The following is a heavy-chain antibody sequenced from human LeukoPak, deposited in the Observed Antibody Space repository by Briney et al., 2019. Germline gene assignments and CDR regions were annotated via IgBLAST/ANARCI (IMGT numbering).Heavy chain of an antibody. D-gene: IGHD5-18*01. Sequence: ETLSLTCTVSGGSITTNNYYWSWVRQAPGKGLEWVSVIYSGGSTYYADSVKGRFTISRDNSKNTLDLQMNSLRAEDTAVYYCARGYSYGFDYWGQGTLVTVSS. CDR2: IYSGGST. CDR3: ARGYSYGFDY. J-gene: IGHJ4*02. V-gene: IGHV3-53*01. CDR1: GGSITTNNYY.